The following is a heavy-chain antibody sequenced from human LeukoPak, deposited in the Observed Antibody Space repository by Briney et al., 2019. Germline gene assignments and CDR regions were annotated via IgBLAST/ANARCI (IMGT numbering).Heavy chain of an antibody. D-gene: IGHD2-15*01. CDR2: ITGSGDST. Sequence: PGASLRLSCVASGFTFGNYAMSWVRQAPGKGLEWVSAITGSGDSTFNADSVKGRFTISRDNSKNTLHLQMNNLRAEDTAVYYCARVVSCSGGSCYSGWFDPWGQGTLVTVSS. V-gene: IGHV3-23*01. J-gene: IGHJ5*02. CDR1: GFTFGNYA. CDR3: ARVVSCSGGSCYSGWFDP.